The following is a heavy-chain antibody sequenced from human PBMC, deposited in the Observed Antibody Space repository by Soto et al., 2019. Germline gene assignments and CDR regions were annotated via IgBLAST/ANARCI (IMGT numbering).Heavy chain of an antibody. CDR3: ATMDYGGAFDI. Sequence: GGSLRLSCAASGFTFDDYGMSWVRQAPGKGLEWVSGINWNGGSTGYADSVKGRFTISRDNAKNSLYLQMSSLRAEDTAVYYCATMDYGGAFDIWGQGTMVTVSS. V-gene: IGHV3-20*04. CDR1: GFTFDDYG. J-gene: IGHJ3*02. CDR2: INWNGGST. D-gene: IGHD4-17*01.